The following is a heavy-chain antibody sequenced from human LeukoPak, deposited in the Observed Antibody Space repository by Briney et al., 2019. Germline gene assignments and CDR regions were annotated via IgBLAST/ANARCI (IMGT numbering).Heavy chain of an antibody. CDR1: GFTVSDNY. CDR2: IYSAGAT. CDR3: ARIEWERLGRAFDI. Sequence: GGSLRLSCAASGFTVSDNYMTWVRQAPGKGLEWVSSIYSAGATHYAESVKGRFTISRDNSKNTLYLRMNSLRAEDMAVYYCARIEWERLGRAFDIWGQGTMVTVSS. V-gene: IGHV3-53*01. D-gene: IGHD1-26*01. J-gene: IGHJ3*02.